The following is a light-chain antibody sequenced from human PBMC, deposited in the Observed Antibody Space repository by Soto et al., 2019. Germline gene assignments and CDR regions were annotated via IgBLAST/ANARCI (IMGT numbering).Light chain of an antibody. J-gene: IGKJ2*01. CDR3: QQYDNRPYT. Sequence: DIQMTQSPSSLSASVGDRVTITCQASQDISNYLNWYQQKPGKAPKLLIYDASNLETGVPSRFSGSGSGTDFTFTIISLQPEDIATYYCQQYDNRPYTFGQGTKLEIK. CDR2: DAS. V-gene: IGKV1-33*01. CDR1: QDISNY.